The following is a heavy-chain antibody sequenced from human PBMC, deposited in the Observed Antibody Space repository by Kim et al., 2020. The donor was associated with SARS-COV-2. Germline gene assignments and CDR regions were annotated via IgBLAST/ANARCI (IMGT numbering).Heavy chain of an antibody. V-gene: IGHV3-21*01. Sequence: GGSLRLSCAASGFTFSSYSMNWVRQAPGKGLEWVSSISSSSSYIYYADSVKGRFTISRDNAKNSLYLQMNSLRAEDTAVYYCARPGGGALRYFDWLLDYWGQGTLVTVSS. CDR3: ARPGGGALRYFDWLLDY. CDR1: GFTFSSYS. J-gene: IGHJ4*02. CDR2: ISSSSSYI. D-gene: IGHD3-9*01.